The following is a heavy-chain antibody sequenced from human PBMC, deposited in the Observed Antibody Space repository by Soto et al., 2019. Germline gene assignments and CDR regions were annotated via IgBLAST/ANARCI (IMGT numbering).Heavy chain of an antibody. CDR1: GFTFSSYA. V-gene: IGHV3-23*01. Sequence: PGGSLRLSCAASGFTFSSYAMSWVRQAPGKGLEWVSAISGSGGSTYYADSVKGRFTISRDNSKNTLYLQMNSLRAEDTAVYYCAKTPRGYDSSGSHHGWFDPWGQGTLVTVSS. CDR2: ISGSGGST. J-gene: IGHJ5*02. CDR3: AKTPRGYDSSGSHHGWFDP. D-gene: IGHD3-22*01.